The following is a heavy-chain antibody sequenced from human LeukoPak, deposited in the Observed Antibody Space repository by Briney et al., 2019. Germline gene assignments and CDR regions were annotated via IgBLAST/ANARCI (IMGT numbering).Heavy chain of an antibody. CDR3: ARTRNSTGYGY. Sequence: GASVKVSCKASGYPFSDYYMHWVRPAPGQGLEWMGWINPNSGGTNYPQKFQGRVTMTRDTSISTAYMELTWLRSDDTAVYYCARTRNSTGYGYWGKGTLVTVSS. V-gene: IGHV1-2*02. D-gene: IGHD3-22*01. J-gene: IGHJ4*02. CDR1: GYPFSDYY. CDR2: INPNSGGT.